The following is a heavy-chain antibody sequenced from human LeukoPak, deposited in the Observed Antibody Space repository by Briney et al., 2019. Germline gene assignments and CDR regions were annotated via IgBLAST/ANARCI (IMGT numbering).Heavy chain of an antibody. J-gene: IGHJ3*02. CDR2: IYYSGST. V-gene: IGHV4-59*01. Sequence: PSETLSLTCTVSGGSISSYYWSWIRQPPGKGLEWIGYIYYSGSTNYNPSLKSRVTISVDTSKNQFSLKLSSVTAADTAVYYCARDIVVIQSPGAFDIWGQGTMVTVSS. D-gene: IGHD1-26*01. CDR1: GGSISSYY. CDR3: ARDIVVIQSPGAFDI.